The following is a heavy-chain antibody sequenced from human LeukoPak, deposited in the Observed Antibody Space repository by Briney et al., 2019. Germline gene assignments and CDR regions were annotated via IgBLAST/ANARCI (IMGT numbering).Heavy chain of an antibody. Sequence: PGGSLRLSCAASGFTYSSYAMSWVRQAPGKGLEWVSAISGSGGSTYYADSVKGRFTNSRDNAKNTEYLQMNSLRAEDTAVYYCARGGPRRGAYFDYWGQGSLVTVSS. J-gene: IGHJ4*02. CDR2: ISGSGGST. V-gene: IGHV3-23*01. CDR3: ARGGPRRGAYFDY. CDR1: GFTYSSYA.